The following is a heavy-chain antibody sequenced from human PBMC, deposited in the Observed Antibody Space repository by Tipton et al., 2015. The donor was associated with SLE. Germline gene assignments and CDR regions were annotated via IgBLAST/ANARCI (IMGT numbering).Heavy chain of an antibody. CDR2: IYYGGST. CDR1: GGAISSHY. J-gene: IGHJ4*02. Sequence: TLSLTCTVSGGAISSHYWSWIRQPPGKGLEWIGYIYYGGSTNYNPSLKSRVTISVDTSKNQFSLKLSSVTAADTAVYYCAREGQQLDYFDYWGQGTLVTVSS. D-gene: IGHD6-13*01. CDR3: AREGQQLDYFDY. V-gene: IGHV4-59*11.